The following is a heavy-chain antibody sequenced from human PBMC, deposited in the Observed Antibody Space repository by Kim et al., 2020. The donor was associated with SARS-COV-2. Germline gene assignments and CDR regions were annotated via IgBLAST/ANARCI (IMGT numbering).Heavy chain of an antibody. V-gene: IGHV3-23*01. CDR1: GFTFSSFA. J-gene: IGHJ3*02. D-gene: IGHD2-15*01. CDR3: AKDFYLVNSGAGAFDM. Sequence: GGSLRLSCAASGFTFSSFAMNWVRQAPGKGLEWVSGISGSGGSTYSADSVKGRFTFSRDNSKNTLYLQMNSLRAEDTAVYYCAKDFYLVNSGAGAFDMWGQGTMV. CDR2: ISGSGGST.